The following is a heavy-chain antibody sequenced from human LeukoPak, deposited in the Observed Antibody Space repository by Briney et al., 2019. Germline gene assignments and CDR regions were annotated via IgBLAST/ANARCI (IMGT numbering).Heavy chain of an antibody. Sequence: PGGTLRLSCAASGFTFSSYAMHWVRQAPGKGLEWVAVISYDGSNKYYADSVKGRFTISRDNSKNTLYLQMNSLRAEDTAVYYCARVSMVRGVISYGPVIWGQGTMVTVSS. D-gene: IGHD3-10*01. CDR3: ARVSMVRGVISYGPVI. V-gene: IGHV3-30-3*01. CDR2: ISYDGSNK. CDR1: GFTFSSYA. J-gene: IGHJ3*02.